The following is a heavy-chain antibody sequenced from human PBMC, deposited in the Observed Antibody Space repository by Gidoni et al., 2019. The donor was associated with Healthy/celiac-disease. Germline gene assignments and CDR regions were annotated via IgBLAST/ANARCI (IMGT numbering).Heavy chain of an antibody. V-gene: IGHV3-48*03. CDR2: ISSSGSTI. Sequence: EVQLVESGGGLVQPGGSLRLSCAASGFPFSSYEMNWVRQAPGKGLEWVSYISSSGSTIYYADAVKGRFTISRDNAKNSLYLQMNSLRAEDTAVYYCARTLRFHRDAFDIWGQGTMVTVSS. D-gene: IGHD3-16*01. J-gene: IGHJ3*02. CDR1: GFPFSSYE. CDR3: ARTLRFHRDAFDI.